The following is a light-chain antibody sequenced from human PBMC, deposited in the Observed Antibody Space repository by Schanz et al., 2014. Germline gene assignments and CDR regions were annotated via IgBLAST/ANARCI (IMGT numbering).Light chain of an antibody. J-gene: IGLJ3*02. V-gene: IGLV2-14*03. CDR3: CSYAGDNTLR. CDR1: SSDVGGYNY. CDR2: DVS. Sequence: QSALTQPASVSGSPGQSITISCTGTSSDVGGYNYVSWYQQHPGKAPKLMIYDVSNRPSGVPDRFSGSGSGNTASLTISGLQAEDEADYYCCSYAGDNTLRFGGGTKLTVL.